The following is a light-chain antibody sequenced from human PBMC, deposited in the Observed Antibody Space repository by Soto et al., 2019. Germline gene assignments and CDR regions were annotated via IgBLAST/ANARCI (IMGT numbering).Light chain of an antibody. CDR2: GAS. V-gene: IGKV3-15*01. Sequence: ETVLTQSPVTLSVSPGERATLSCRASQSVNSDLAWYQKKPGQAPRLLIYGASTRATGIPARFSGGGSGTEFTLTISSLQSEDFAVYYCQQNNNWPRTFGQGTKVDIK. CDR1: QSVNSD. J-gene: IGKJ1*01. CDR3: QQNNNWPRT.